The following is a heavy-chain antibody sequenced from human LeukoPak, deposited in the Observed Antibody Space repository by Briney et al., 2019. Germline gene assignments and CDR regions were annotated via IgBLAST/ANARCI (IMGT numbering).Heavy chain of an antibody. D-gene: IGHD5-18*01. CDR1: GFTFSSYA. Sequence: SGGSLRLSCAASGFTFSSYAMSWVRQAPGKGLEWVSAISSSSSCIYYADSVKGRFTISRDNAENSLYLQMNSLRAEDTAVYYCAREDVDTAMVTSNNWFDPWGQGTLVTVSS. V-gene: IGHV3-21*01. J-gene: IGHJ5*02. CDR3: AREDVDTAMVTSNNWFDP. CDR2: ISSSSSCI.